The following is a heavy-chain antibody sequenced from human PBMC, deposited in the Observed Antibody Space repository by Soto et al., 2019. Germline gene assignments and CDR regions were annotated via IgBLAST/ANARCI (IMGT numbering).Heavy chain of an antibody. V-gene: IGHV3-15*07. CDR1: GFTFSNAW. D-gene: IGHD6-13*01. Sequence: GGSLRLSCAASGFTFSNAWMNWVRQAPGKGLEWVGRIKSKTDGGTTDYAAPVKGRFTISRDDSKNTLYLQMNSLKTEDTAVYYCTKYSSSWYYFDYWGQGTLVTVSS. CDR3: TKYSSSWYYFDY. CDR2: IKSKTDGGTT. J-gene: IGHJ4*02.